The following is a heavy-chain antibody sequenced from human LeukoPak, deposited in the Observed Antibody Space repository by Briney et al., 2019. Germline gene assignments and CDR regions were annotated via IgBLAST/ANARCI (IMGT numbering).Heavy chain of an antibody. CDR1: GYTLTELS. J-gene: IGHJ4*02. Sequence: ASVEVSCKVSGYTLTELSMHWVRQAPGKGLEWMGGFDPEDGETIYAQKFQGRVTMTEDTSTDTAYMELSSLRSEDTAVYYCATDRYSYGYGTRYFDYWGQGTLVTVSS. CDR3: ATDRYSYGYGTRYFDY. CDR2: FDPEDGET. V-gene: IGHV1-24*01. D-gene: IGHD5-18*01.